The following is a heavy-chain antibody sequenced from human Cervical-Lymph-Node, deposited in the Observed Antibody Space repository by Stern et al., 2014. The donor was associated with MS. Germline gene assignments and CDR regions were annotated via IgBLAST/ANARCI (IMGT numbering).Heavy chain of an antibody. CDR3: VRVGWGLNWFAP. V-gene: IGHV4-34*01. CDR2: VNDDVST. Sequence: QVQLQQSGAGLLKPSETLSLTCAASGGSFSGSYLRWVRQPPGKGLEWIGEVNDDVSTNYNPSLKGRATIPHDTSQNNFSMKLPSVTAADTAVYYCVRVGWGLNWFAPGGQGTRVTVPS. CDR1: GGSFSGSY. D-gene: IGHD6-19*01. J-gene: IGHJ5*02.